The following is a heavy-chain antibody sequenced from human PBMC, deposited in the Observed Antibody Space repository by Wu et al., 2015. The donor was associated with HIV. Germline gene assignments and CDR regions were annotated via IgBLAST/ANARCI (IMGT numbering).Heavy chain of an antibody. CDR1: GYSFTAYY. CDR2: INPTRGNT. V-gene: IGHV1-2*02. J-gene: IGHJ4*02. Sequence: QVQLLQSGAEVKKPGASVIISCKVSGYSFTAYYLHWVRQAPGQGLEWMGWINPTRGNTNLPPKFQGRVTMTRDTSISTVYMELSRLTSDDTAVYFCARDWAGFDYWGQGTLVTVSS. D-gene: IGHD3-16*01. CDR3: ARDWAGFDY.